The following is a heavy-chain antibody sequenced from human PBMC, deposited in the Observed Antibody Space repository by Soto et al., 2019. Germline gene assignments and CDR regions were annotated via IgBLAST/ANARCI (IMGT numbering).Heavy chain of an antibody. CDR1: GYTFNNYA. CDR2: IGTYNGDT. CDR3: ARDSTRAYSGRYSSHSDSLDI. D-gene: IGHD1-26*01. V-gene: IGHV1-18*04. J-gene: IGHJ3*02. Sequence: QVQLVQSGAEVKKPGASVKVSCKASGYTFNNYAISWVRQAPGQGLEWMGWIGTYNGDTNYAQNFQGRVTMTTDTSMTTAYMELRSLRSDDTAVYYCARDSTRAYSGRYSSHSDSLDIWGQGTMVTASS.